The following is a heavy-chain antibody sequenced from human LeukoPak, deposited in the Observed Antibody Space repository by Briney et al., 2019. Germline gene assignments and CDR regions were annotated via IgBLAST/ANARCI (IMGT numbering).Heavy chain of an antibody. D-gene: IGHD5-12*01. Sequence: GGSLRLSCAASGFTFSDYYMSWIRQAPGKGLEWVSYISSSSTYTNYADSVKGRFTISRDNAKNSLYLQMNSLRAEDTAVYYCAVGYRGANSFDYWGQGNLVTVSS. CDR3: AVGYRGANSFDY. V-gene: IGHV3-11*06. CDR2: ISSSSTYT. CDR1: GFTFSDYY. J-gene: IGHJ4*02.